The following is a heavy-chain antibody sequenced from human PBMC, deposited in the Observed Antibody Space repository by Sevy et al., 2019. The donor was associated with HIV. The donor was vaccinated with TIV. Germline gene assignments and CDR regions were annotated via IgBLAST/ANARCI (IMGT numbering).Heavy chain of an antibody. CDR1: GLSVTNNG. V-gene: IGHV3-30*18. J-gene: IGHJ6*02. CDR3: AKDFTGFYGMDV. Sequence: GGSLRLSCEVSGLSVTNNGMHWVRQAPGKGLEWVAVISYDGINKYYGDSVKGRFIISRDRSKNTLYLQMNILRIEDTAVYYCAKDFTGFYGMDVWCQGTTVTVSS. CDR2: ISYDGINK. D-gene: IGHD3-9*01.